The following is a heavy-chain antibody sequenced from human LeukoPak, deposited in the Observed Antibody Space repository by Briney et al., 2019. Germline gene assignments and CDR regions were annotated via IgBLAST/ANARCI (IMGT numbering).Heavy chain of an antibody. J-gene: IGHJ5*02. CDR1: GGSFSGYY. CDR3: ARASRRGQLVPRWFDP. D-gene: IGHD6-6*01. Sequence: SGTLSLTCAVYGGSFSGYYWSWIRQPPGKGLEWIGEINHSGSTNYNPSLKSRVTISVDTSKNQFSLKLSSVTAADTAVYYCARASRRGQLVPRWFDPWGQGTLVTVSS. V-gene: IGHV4-34*01. CDR2: INHSGST.